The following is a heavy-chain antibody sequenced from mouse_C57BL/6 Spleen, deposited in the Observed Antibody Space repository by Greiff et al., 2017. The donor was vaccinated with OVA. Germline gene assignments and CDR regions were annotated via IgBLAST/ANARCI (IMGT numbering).Heavy chain of an antibody. CDR1: GYTFTSYT. Sequence: VQLQQSGAELARPGASVKMSCKASGYTFTSYTMHWVKQRPGQGLEWIGYINPSSGYTKYNQKFKDKATLTADKSSSTAYMQLSSLTSEDSAVYYCAAYDYDETWFAYWGQGTLVTVSA. J-gene: IGHJ3*01. CDR2: INPSSGYT. D-gene: IGHD2-4*01. CDR3: AAYDYDETWFAY. V-gene: IGHV1-4*01.